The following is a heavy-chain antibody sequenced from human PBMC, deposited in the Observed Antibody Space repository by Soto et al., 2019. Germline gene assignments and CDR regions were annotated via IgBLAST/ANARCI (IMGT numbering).Heavy chain of an antibody. D-gene: IGHD3-10*01. V-gene: IGHV4-34*02. CDR1: GGSFDDFY. CDR3: ARGQLVWYGDLTPYHRDMDV. J-gene: IGHJ6*02. Sequence: QVQLQQWGAGLLRPSETLSLTCAFYGGSFDDFYWSWVRQSPGKGLEWVGEISHDGGTNYSPSLASRVSISVDMTKNNCSLHLRSVTAADTGLSYCARGQLVWYGDLTPYHRDMDVWGQGTTVTVAS. CDR2: ISHDGGT.